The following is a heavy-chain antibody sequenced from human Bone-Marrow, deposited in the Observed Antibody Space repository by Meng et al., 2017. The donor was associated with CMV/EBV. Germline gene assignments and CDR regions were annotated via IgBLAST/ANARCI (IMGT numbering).Heavy chain of an antibody. J-gene: IGHJ4*02. CDR2: IKSKTDGGTT. V-gene: IGHV3-15*01. Sequence: GESLKISCAASGFTFSSYSMNWVRQAPGKGLEWVGRIKSKTDGGTTDYAAPVKGRFTISRDDSKNTLYLQMNSLKTEDTAVYYCTTDVGIFGVVIIPPFDYWGQGTLVTVSS. D-gene: IGHD3-3*01. CDR1: GFTFSSYS. CDR3: TTDVGIFGVVIIPPFDY.